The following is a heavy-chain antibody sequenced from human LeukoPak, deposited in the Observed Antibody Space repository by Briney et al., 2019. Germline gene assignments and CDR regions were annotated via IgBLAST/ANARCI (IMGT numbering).Heavy chain of an antibody. CDR1: GFTFSSYW. D-gene: IGHD3-10*01. Sequence: PGGSLRLSCAASGFTFSSYWMRWVRQAPGKGLVWVSRVSTDGSSTSYANSVKGRFTVSRDNARNTLYLQMSGLRAEDTALYYCARDPHGSGSIHDAFDIWGQGTMVTVSS. V-gene: IGHV3-74*01. CDR3: ARDPHGSGSIHDAFDI. J-gene: IGHJ3*02. CDR2: VSTDGSST.